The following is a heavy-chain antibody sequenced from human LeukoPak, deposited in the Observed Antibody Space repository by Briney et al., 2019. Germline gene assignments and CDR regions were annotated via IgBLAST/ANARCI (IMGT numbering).Heavy chain of an antibody. V-gene: IGHV4-4*02. CDR1: GGSISSSNW. Sequence: PSETLSLTCAVSGGSISSSNWWSWVRQPPGKGLEWIGEIYHSGSTNYNPSLKSRVTISVDKSKNQFSLKLSSVTAADTAVYYCASAVDYYGSGSYSNYFDYWGQGTLVTVPS. J-gene: IGHJ4*02. D-gene: IGHD3-10*01. CDR2: IYHSGST. CDR3: ASAVDYYGSGSYSNYFDY.